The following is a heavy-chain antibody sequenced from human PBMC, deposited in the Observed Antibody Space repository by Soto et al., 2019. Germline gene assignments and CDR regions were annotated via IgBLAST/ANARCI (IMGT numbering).Heavy chain of an antibody. CDR1: GFTFSSYA. CDR3: GKDWANSWKQLWLSN. J-gene: IGHJ4*02. Sequence: GGSLRLSCAASGFTFSSYAMSWVRQAPGKGLEWVSAISGSGGSTYYADSVKCRFSISRDNSKNTLYLKMNSLRAEETAVYCCGKDWANSWKQLWLSNWGQGTLVTVSS. D-gene: IGHD5-18*01. CDR2: ISGSGGST. V-gene: IGHV3-23*01.